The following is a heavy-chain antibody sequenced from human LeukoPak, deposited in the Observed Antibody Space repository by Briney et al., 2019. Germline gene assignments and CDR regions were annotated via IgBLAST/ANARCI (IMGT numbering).Heavy chain of an antibody. Sequence: LTGGSLRLSCAASGFTFSSYGMHWVRQAPGKGLEWVAVIWYDGSNKYYADSVKGRFTISRDTAKNTVFLQMNSLRAEDTAVYYCARDVGYSAYDWGQGTLVTVSS. CDR2: IWYDGSNK. J-gene: IGHJ4*02. CDR1: GFTFSSYG. CDR3: ARDVGYSAYD. D-gene: IGHD5-12*01. V-gene: IGHV3-33*01.